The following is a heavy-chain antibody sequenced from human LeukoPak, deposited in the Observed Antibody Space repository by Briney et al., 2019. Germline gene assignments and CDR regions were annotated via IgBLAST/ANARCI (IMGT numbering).Heavy chain of an antibody. V-gene: IGHV3-48*01. CDR1: GFPFSGFS. CDR3: ARGRADYYFDY. CDR2: ISSGSSII. J-gene: IGHJ4*02. Sequence: PGGSLRLSCAASGFPFSGFSMNWVRQAPGEGLEWVSYISSGSSIIYYADSVRGRFTISRDDAKSSLYLQMNSLRAEDTAVYYCARGRADYYFDYWSQGTLVTVSS. D-gene: IGHD2-21*02.